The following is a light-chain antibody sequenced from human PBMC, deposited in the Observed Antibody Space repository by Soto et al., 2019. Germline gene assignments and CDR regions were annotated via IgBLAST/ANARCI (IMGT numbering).Light chain of an antibody. CDR2: DAS. CDR3: PQYNRYWGM. J-gene: IGKJ4*01. CDR1: QSISSW. Sequence: LSGRVGEECRSRCWASQSISSWLAWYQQKPGKAPKLLIYDASSLESGVPSRLSGSGSRKAFYLTSRSLPADALATSSCPQYNRYWGMVGGGTKV. V-gene: IGKV1-5*01.